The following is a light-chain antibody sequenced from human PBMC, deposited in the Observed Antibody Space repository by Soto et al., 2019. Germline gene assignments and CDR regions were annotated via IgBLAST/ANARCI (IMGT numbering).Light chain of an antibody. CDR3: SSYTTSSTVV. J-gene: IGLJ2*01. CDR2: DVS. CDR1: SSDVGGYNY. Sequence: QSVLTQPASVSGSPGQSITISCTGSSSDVGGYNYVSWYQQHHPGKAPKLMIYDVSNRPSGVSNRFSGSKSGNTGSRTISGLQAEDEADYYCSSYTTSSTVVFGGGTKVTVL. V-gene: IGLV2-14*03.